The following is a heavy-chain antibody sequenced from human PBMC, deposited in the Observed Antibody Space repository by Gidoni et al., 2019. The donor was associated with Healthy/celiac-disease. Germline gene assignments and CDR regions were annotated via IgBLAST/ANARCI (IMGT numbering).Heavy chain of an antibody. V-gene: IGHV3-33*01. D-gene: IGHD6-13*01. Sequence: QVQLVESGGGVVQPGRSLRLSCAAYGFTFSSYGMHWVRQAPGNGLEWVAVIWYDGSNKYYADSVKGRFTISRDNSKNTLYLQMNSLRAEDTAVYYCARGRRTGYSSSWHLDYWGQGTLVTVSS. CDR3: ARGRRTGYSSSWHLDY. CDR1: GFTFSSYG. CDR2: IWYDGSNK. J-gene: IGHJ4*02.